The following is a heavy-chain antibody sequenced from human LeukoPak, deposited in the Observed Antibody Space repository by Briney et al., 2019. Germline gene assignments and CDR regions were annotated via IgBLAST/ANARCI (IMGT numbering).Heavy chain of an antibody. CDR1: GGSISSYY. CDR2: IYYSGST. Sequence: SETLSLTCTVSGGSISSYYWSWIRQPPGKGLEWIGYIYYSGSTNYNPSLKSRVTISVDTSNNQFSLKLSSVIAADTAMYYCAGTPSGSGTYDFDSWGQGTLVIVPS. J-gene: IGHJ4*02. V-gene: IGHV4-59*01. CDR3: AGTPSGSGTYDFDS. D-gene: IGHD1-26*01.